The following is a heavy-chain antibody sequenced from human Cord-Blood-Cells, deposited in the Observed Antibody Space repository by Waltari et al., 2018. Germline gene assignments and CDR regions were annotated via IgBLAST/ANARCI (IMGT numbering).Heavy chain of an antibody. V-gene: IGHV1-2*02. D-gene: IGHD3-10*01. CDR2: INPNSGGT. J-gene: IGHJ3*02. CDR3: ASIIANSDAFDI. CDR1: GSTFTGYY. Sequence: QVQLVQSGAEVKKPGASVKVSCKASGSTFTGYYFHWVRQAPGQGLEWMGWINPNSGGTNYAKKFQGRVTMTRDTSISTAYMELSRLRSDDTAVYYCASIIANSDAFDIWGQGTMVTVSS.